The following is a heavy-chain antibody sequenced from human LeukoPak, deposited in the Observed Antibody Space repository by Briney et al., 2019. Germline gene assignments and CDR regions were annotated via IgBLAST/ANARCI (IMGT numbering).Heavy chain of an antibody. J-gene: IGHJ4*02. CDR2: IYPGDSDT. D-gene: IGHD4-17*01. CDR1: GYSFSIYW. V-gene: IGHV5-51*01. Sequence: GESLKISCNGSGYSFSIYWIAWVRQVPGKGLEWMGIIYPGDSDTRYSPSFQGQVTVSVDKSISTAYLQWNSLTASDTAMYYCARQDGDGEYYFDYWGQGTLVTVSS. CDR3: ARQDGDGEYYFDY.